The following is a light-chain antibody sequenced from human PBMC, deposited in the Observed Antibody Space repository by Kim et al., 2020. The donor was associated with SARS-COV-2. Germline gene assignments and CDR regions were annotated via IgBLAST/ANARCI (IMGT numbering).Light chain of an antibody. CDR1: QSVSSN. CDR3: QQYNNWPLT. V-gene: IGKV3-15*01. CDR2: GAS. Sequence: EIVMTQSPATLSVSPGERATLSCRASQSVSSNLAWYQQKPVQAPRLLIYGASTRATGIPARFSGSGSGTEFTHTISSLQSEDFAVYYCQQYNNWPLTFGGGTKVDIK. J-gene: IGKJ4*01.